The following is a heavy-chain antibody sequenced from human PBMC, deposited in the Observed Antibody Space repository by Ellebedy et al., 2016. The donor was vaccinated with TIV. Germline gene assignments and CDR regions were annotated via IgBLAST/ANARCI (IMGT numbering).Heavy chain of an antibody. CDR3: ARQLERHFDY. V-gene: IGHV1-2*02. CDR1: GYRFIGYY. Sequence: ASVKVSXKASGYRFIGYYMHWVRQAPGQGLEWMGWINPNDGATKYAQKFQDRVIMTRDTSISAAYMELSRLTSDDTAVYFCARQLERHFDYWGQGTLVTVSS. CDR2: INPNDGAT. D-gene: IGHD1-1*01. J-gene: IGHJ4*02.